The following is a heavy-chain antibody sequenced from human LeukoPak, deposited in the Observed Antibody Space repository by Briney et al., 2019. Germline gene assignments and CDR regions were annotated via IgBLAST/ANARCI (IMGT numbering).Heavy chain of an antibody. Sequence: SVKVSCKASGGTFSSYAISWVRQAPGQALEWMGRIIPIFGTANYAQKFQGRVTITTDESTSPAYMELSSLRSEDTAVYYCARESGYDFFGGYYDSSGYPDYWGQGTLVTVSS. CDR1: GGTFSSYA. CDR2: IIPIFGTA. D-gene: IGHD3-22*01. J-gene: IGHJ4*02. V-gene: IGHV1-69*05. CDR3: ARESGYDFFGGYYDSSGYPDY.